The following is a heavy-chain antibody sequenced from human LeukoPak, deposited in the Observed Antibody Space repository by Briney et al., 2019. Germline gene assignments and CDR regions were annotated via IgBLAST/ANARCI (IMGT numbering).Heavy chain of an antibody. Sequence: ASVKVSCKASGYTFTGYYMHWVRQAPGQGLEWMGRINPNSGGTNYAQKFQGRVTMTRDTSISTAYMELSRLRSDDTAVYYCARDPAPDSTFDYWGQGTLVTVSS. CDR1: GYTFTGYY. CDR2: INPNSGGT. J-gene: IGHJ4*02. D-gene: IGHD1-14*01. V-gene: IGHV1-2*06. CDR3: ARDPAPDSTFDY.